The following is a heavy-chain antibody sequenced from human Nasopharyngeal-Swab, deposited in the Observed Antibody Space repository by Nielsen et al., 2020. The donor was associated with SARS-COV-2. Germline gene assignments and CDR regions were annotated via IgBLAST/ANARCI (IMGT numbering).Heavy chain of an antibody. J-gene: IGHJ5*02. Sequence: SLKISCAASGFTFDDYAMNWVRQAPGKGLEWVSGISWNSGSIGYADSVKGRFTISRDNAKNSLYLQMNSLRAEDTALYYCAKGGYCSGGSCFNWFDPWGQGTLVTVSS. CDR1: GFTFDDYA. CDR3: AKGGYCSGGSCFNWFDP. D-gene: IGHD2-15*01. CDR2: ISWNSGSI. V-gene: IGHV3-9*01.